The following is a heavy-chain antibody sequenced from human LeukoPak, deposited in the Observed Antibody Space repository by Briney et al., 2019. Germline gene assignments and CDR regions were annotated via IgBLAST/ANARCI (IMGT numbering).Heavy chain of an antibody. CDR2: ISYDGSNK. V-gene: IGHV3-30-3*01. J-gene: IGHJ6*03. Sequence: GGSLRLSCAASGFTFSSYAMHWVRQAPGKGPEWVAVISYDGSNKYNADSVKGRFTISRDNSKNTLYLQMNSLRAEDTAVYFCAGSSTNLPRGSDYYYYMDVWGKGTTVTVSS. D-gene: IGHD2-2*01. CDR3: AGSSTNLPRGSDYYYYMDV. CDR1: GFTFSSYA.